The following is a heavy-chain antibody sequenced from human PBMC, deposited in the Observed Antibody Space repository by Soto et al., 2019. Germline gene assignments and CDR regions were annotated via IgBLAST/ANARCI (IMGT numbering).Heavy chain of an antibody. CDR2: IYYSGST. CDR3: ARNHRTRGFDY. Sequence: SETLSLTCTVSGGSISSYYWSWFRQPPGKGLEWIGYIYYSGSTNYNPSLKSRVTISVDTSKNQFSLKLSSVTAADTAVYYCARNHRTRGFDYWGQGTLVTSPQ. CDR1: GGSISSYY. V-gene: IGHV4-59*01. J-gene: IGHJ4*02.